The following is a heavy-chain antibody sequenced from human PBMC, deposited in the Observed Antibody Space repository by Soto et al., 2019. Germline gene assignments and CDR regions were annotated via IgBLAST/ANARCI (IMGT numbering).Heavy chain of an antibody. CDR1: GYTFSKFF. CDR2: VHPGSGSA. D-gene: IGHD6-6*01. J-gene: IGHJ4*02. CDR3: ARASEGTSSLTHY. V-gene: IGHV1-46*01. Sequence: QVQLVQSGADVKKPGASVKVSCKASGYTFSKFFIHWVRQAPGQGLEWLGFVHPGSGSANYAQKFHGRVSMTRATPMGTVYLELSRLRSEDTAMYYCARASEGTSSLTHYWGQGTLVTVSS.